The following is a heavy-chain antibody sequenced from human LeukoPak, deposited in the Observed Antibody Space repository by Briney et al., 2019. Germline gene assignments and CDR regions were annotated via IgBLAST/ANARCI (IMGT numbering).Heavy chain of an antibody. CDR3: ARDRGADSGYDMGDY. V-gene: IGHV3-11*04. Sequence: GRSLRLSCAASGFTFSDYYMSSIRQPPGRWLEWVSYISSSGSTIYYADSVKGRFTISRDNAKNSLYLQMNSLRAEDTAVYYCARDRGADSGYDMGDYWGQGTLVTVSS. D-gene: IGHD5-12*01. CDR1: GFTFSDYY. CDR2: ISSSGSTI. J-gene: IGHJ4*02.